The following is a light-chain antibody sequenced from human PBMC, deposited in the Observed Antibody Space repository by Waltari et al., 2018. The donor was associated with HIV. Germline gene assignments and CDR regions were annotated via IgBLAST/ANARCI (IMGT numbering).Light chain of an antibody. CDR3: CSFSSVVVGDL. CDR1: SSNIGAGYD. CDR2: GNS. J-gene: IGLJ2*01. Sequence: QSVLTQPPSVSGAPGQRVTISCTGSSSNIGAGYDVHWYQQLPGTAPKLLICGNSKRPSGVSTRFSGSKSGNTASLTISGLQSEDEADYHCCSFSSVVVGDLFGGGTKVTVL. V-gene: IGLV1-40*01.